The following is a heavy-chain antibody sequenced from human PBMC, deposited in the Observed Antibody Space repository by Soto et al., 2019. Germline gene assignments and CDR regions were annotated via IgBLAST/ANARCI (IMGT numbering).Heavy chain of an antibody. J-gene: IGHJ6*02. CDR3: ARVRTVNYYGMDV. V-gene: IGHV3-7*05. CDR2: IKQDGSEI. CDR1: GFTFSNYW. Sequence: GGSLRLSCAASGFTFSNYWMSWVRQAPGKGLEWVTNIKQDGSEIYYVDSVKGRFTISRDNAKSSLFLQMNRLRAEDTAVYFCARVRTVNYYGMDVWGRGTMVTVSS.